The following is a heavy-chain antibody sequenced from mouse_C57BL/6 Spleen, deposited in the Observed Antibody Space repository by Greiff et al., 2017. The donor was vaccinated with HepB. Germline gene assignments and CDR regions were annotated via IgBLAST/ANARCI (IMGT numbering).Heavy chain of an antibody. J-gene: IGHJ4*01. V-gene: IGHV1-18*01. CDR3: ARSLLLPYYAMDY. D-gene: IGHD1-1*01. CDR1: GYTFTDYN. CDR2: INPNNGGT. Sequence: EVQLQQSGPELVKPGASVKIPCKASGYTFTDYNMDWVKQSHGKSLEWIGDINPNNGGTIYNQKFKGKATLTVDKSSSTAYMERRSLTSEDTAVYYCARSLLLPYYAMDYWGQGTSVTVSS.